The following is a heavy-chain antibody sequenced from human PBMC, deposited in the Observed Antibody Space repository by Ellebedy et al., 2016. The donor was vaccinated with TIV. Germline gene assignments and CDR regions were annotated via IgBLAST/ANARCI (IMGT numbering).Heavy chain of an antibody. J-gene: IGHJ5*02. V-gene: IGHV4-34*01. CDR3: ARGRRYSSYNWFNP. CDR1: GISLDGFY. Sequence: SETLSLXXAVDGISLDGFYWTWLRQAPGKGLEWKGLEWIGEIDHGGGTNYNPSLRSRVIISVDMSKNHFSLRLTSVTAADTAVYYCARGRRYSSYNWFNPWGQGTLVTVSS. CDR2: IDHGGGT. D-gene: IGHD6-6*01.